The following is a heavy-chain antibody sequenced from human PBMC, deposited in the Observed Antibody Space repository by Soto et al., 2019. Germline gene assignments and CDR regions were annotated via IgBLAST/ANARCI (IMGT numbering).Heavy chain of an antibody. Sequence: VESLKISCKGSGYSFNNNWIGWVRQMPGKGLEWMGIIHPGDSDSRYSPSFQGQVTMSVDKSINTAYLQWSSLKASDTAMYYCARRDSSGFPDYWGEGTLVTVSS. CDR1: GYSFNNNW. CDR3: ARRDSSGFPDY. V-gene: IGHV5-51*01. D-gene: IGHD3-22*01. J-gene: IGHJ4*02. CDR2: IHPGDSDS.